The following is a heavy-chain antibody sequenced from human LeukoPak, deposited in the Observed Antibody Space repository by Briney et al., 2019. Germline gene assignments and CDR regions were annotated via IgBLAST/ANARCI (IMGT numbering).Heavy chain of an antibody. CDR2: TYYRSKWYN. CDR3: GRARRLAMVID. J-gene: IGHJ4*02. D-gene: IGHD5-18*01. V-gene: IGHV6-1*01. CDR1: GDSLSSNSAA. Sequence: SQTLSLTCVISGDSLSSNSAAWKWIRQSPSRGLECLGRTYYRSKWYNDYAVSVKSRITINPDISKNQCSLQLNAVTPEDTAVYYCGRARRLAMVIDWGQGTLVTVSS.